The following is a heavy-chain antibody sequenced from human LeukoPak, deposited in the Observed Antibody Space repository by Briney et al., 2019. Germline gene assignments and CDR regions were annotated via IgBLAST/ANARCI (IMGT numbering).Heavy chain of an antibody. J-gene: IGHJ6*03. CDR3: AKGGGYEAQYYYYYLDV. D-gene: IGHD5-12*01. Sequence: PGGSLRLSCAASGFTFSSYWMSWVRQAPGKGLESVASIRYDGSNKYYADSVKGRFTVSRDNSKNTLYLQMKSLRAEDTAVYYCAKGGGYEAQYYYYYLDVWGKGTTVTISS. V-gene: IGHV3-30*02. CDR1: GFTFSSYW. CDR2: IRYDGSNK.